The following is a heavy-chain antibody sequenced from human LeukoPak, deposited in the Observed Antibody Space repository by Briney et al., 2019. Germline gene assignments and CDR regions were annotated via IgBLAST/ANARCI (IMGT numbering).Heavy chain of an antibody. D-gene: IGHD3-22*01. J-gene: IGHJ3*02. CDR3: ARDLGLEAFDI. CDR1: GGSISSYY. CDR2: IYYSGST. V-gene: IGHV4-59*01. Sequence: PSETLSLTCTVSGGSISSYYWSWIRQPPGKGLEWIGYIYYSGSTNYNPSLKSRVTISVDTCRNQFSLKLSSVTAADTAVYYCARDLGLEAFDIWGQGTMVTVSS.